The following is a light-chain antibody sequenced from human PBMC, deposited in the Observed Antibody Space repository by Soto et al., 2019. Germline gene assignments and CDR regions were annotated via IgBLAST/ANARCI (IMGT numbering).Light chain of an antibody. Sequence: DILMTQSPSTLSASVGDRVAITCRASQSVSGWLAWYQQKPGKVPKLLIYQASTLEDGVPSRFSGSGSGTEFTLTISSLQADDSATYYCQHYNDYSYTFGPGTNLEIK. V-gene: IGKV1-5*03. CDR2: QAS. CDR3: QHYNDYSYT. J-gene: IGKJ2*01. CDR1: QSVSGW.